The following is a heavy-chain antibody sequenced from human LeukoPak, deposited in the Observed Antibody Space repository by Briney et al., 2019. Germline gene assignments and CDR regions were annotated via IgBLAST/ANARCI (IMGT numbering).Heavy chain of an antibody. V-gene: IGHV3-7*01. CDR2: IKQDGSEK. J-gene: IGHJ5*02. D-gene: IGHD5-18*01. CDR3: ARTTRPGYSYGCDFSFWFDP. CDR1: GFTFSSYW. Sequence: PGGSLRLSCAASGFTFSSYWMSWVRQAPGKGLEWVANIKQDGSEKYYVDSVKGRFTISRDNAKNSLYLQMNSLRAEDTAVYYCARTTRPGYSYGCDFSFWFDPWGQGTLVTVSS.